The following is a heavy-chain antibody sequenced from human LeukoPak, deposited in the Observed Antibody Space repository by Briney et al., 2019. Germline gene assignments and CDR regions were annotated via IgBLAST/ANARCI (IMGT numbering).Heavy chain of an antibody. Sequence: GGSLRLSCAASGFTFSSYAMSCVRQAPGKGLEWVSAISGSGGSTYYADSVKGRFTISRDNSKNTLYLQMNSLRAEDTAVYYCAKGDRSDILTGYPAEYFQHWGQGTLVTVSS. V-gene: IGHV3-23*01. CDR1: GFTFSSYA. D-gene: IGHD3-9*01. CDR3: AKGDRSDILTGYPAEYFQH. CDR2: ISGSGGST. J-gene: IGHJ1*01.